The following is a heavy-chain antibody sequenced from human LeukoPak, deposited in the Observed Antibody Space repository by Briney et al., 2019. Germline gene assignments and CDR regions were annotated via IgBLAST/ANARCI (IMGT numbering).Heavy chain of an antibody. Sequence: GGSLRLSCLVSGFTFDDYAMHWVRQAPGKGLDWVSFISGDGGRTYYADSVKGRFTISRDNSKNSLYLEMNSLRTEDTALYYCAKDILSGFYETFDYWGQGTLVTVSS. CDR1: GFTFDDYA. CDR3: AKDILSGFYETFDY. D-gene: IGHD6-19*01. V-gene: IGHV3-43*02. CDR2: ISGDGGRT. J-gene: IGHJ4*02.